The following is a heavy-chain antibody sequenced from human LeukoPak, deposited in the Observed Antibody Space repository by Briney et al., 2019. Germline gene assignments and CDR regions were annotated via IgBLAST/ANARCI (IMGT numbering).Heavy chain of an antibody. V-gene: IGHV3-43*02. CDR1: GFTFDDYA. Sequence: PGGSLRLSCAASGFTFDDYAMHWVRQAPGKGLEWVSLISGDGGSTYYADPVKGRFTISRDNSKNSLYLQMNSLRTEDTALYYCAKASLPYSSGWYVNWGQGTLVTVSS. CDR2: ISGDGGST. D-gene: IGHD6-19*01. CDR3: AKASLPYSSGWYVN. J-gene: IGHJ4*02.